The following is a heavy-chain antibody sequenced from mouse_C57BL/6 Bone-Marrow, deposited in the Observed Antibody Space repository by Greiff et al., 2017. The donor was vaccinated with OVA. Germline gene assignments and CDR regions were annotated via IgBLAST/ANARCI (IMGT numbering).Heavy chain of an antibody. Sequence: EVKLVDSGGGLVQPGGSMKLSCVASGFTFSNYWMNWVRHSPEKGLEWVAQIRLKSDNHATHYAESVKGRFTISRDDSKSSVYLQMNNLRAEDTGIEYCTGRDYWYFDVWGTGTTVTVSS. CDR3: TGRDYWYFDV. CDR1: GFTFSNYW. J-gene: IGHJ1*03. V-gene: IGHV6-3*01. CDR2: IRLKSDNHAT.